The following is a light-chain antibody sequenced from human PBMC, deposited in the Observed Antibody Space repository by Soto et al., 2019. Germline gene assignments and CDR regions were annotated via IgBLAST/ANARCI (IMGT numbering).Light chain of an antibody. V-gene: IGKV3-15*01. J-gene: IGKJ1*01. Sequence: EIVLTQSPATLSLSPGERATLSCWASQSVNRYLVWYQQKPGQAPRLLLYGTSTRATGIPARFSGSGSGTEFTLTISSLQSEDFALYYCQHYDNWPPWTFGQGTKVDIK. CDR1: QSVNRY. CDR2: GTS. CDR3: QHYDNWPPWT.